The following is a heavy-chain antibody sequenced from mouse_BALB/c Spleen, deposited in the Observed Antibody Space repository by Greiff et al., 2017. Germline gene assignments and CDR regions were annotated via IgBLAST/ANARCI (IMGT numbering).Heavy chain of an antibody. V-gene: IGHV5-4*02. CDR3: ARDGRGYDGYYGDY. CDR2: ISDGGSYT. CDR1: GFTFSDYY. D-gene: IGHD2-3*01. Sequence: EVKLVESGGGLVKPGGSLKLSCAASGFTFSDYYMYWVRQTPEKRLEWVATISDGGSYTYYPDSVKGRFTISRDNAKNNLYLQRSSLKSEDTAMYYCARDGRGYDGYYGDYWGQGTSVTVSS. J-gene: IGHJ4*01.